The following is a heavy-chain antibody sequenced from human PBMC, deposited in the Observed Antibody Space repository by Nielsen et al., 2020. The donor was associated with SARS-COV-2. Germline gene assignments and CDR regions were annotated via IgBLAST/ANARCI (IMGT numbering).Heavy chain of an antibody. CDR2: INHSGST. V-gene: IGHV4-34*01. CDR1: DGSSVGYY. J-gene: IGHJ4*02. D-gene: IGHD2-2*01. CDR3: HRSGWDCSSTSCYWDDY. Sequence: SNTLSPTVDFHDGSSVGYYCSWSPKPPGKGLEWLGEINHSGSTNSNPSLKSRVTISVDTSKNQFSLKLSSVTDADTAVYYCHRSGWDCSSTSCYWDDYWGQGTLVTVSS.